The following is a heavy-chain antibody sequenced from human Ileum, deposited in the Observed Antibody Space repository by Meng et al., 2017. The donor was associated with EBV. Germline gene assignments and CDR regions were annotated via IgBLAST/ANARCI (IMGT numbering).Heavy chain of an antibody. Sequence: QVQLQESGPGLVKPSGPLSLTCAVSGGSISSSDWWSWVRQPPGKGLEWIGEIYRGGGTNYNASLKSRVTISVDTSKNHFSLKLNSVTAADTAVYYCARVRVIPAAIGFDYWGQGTLVTASS. CDR1: GGSISSSDW. CDR2: IYRGGGT. J-gene: IGHJ4*02. V-gene: IGHV4-4*02. CDR3: ARVRVIPAAIGFDY. D-gene: IGHD2-2*02.